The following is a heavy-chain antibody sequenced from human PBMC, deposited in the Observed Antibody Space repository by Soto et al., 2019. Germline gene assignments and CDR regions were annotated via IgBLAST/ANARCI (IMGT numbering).Heavy chain of an antibody. V-gene: IGHV4-4*01. CDR1: GGSISSTNW. Sequence: QVQLPQSGPRLARPSGTLSLTCVVSGGSISSTNWWTWVRQTPGKGLEWIGEVYHPGSTKYNPSIRNRVTISLDKSYTQCSLNLKSVPAADTPVYCCATGTSRIIVVVLPIPYWGQATLVTVSS. J-gene: IGHJ4*02. CDR2: VYHPGST. CDR3: ATGTSRIIVVVLPIPY. D-gene: IGHD2-15*01.